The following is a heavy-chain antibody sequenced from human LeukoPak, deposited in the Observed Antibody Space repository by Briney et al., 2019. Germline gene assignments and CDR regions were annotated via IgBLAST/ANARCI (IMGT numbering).Heavy chain of an antibody. J-gene: IGHJ1*01. CDR1: GFTFSSYA. CDR3: AKGRVGTNGVLEH. CDR2: ISGSGGST. Sequence: GGSLRLSCAASGFTFSSYAMSWVRQAPGKGLEWVSGISGSGGSTYYADSVKGRFTISRGNSKNTLYLQMNSLRAEDTAVHYCAKGRVGTNGVLEHWGQGTLVTVSS. V-gene: IGHV3-23*01. D-gene: IGHD1-26*01.